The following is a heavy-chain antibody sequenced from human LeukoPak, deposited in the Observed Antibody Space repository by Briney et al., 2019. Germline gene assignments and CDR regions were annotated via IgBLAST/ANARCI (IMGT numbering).Heavy chain of an antibody. V-gene: IGHV3-74*01. J-gene: IGHJ4*02. CDR3: ARDGYSFGHDFDY. D-gene: IGHD5-18*01. Sequence: GGSLRLSCAASGFTFSSYWMHWVRHTPGKGLVWVPRTKGDGSSTSYADSVKGRFTISRDNAKNTLYLQMNSLRAEDTAVYYCARDGYSFGHDFDYWGQGTLVTVSS. CDR2: TKGDGSST. CDR1: GFTFSSYW.